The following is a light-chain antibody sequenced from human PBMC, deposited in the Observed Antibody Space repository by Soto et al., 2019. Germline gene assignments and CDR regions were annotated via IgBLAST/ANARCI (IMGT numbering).Light chain of an antibody. J-gene: IGLJ2*01. CDR3: SSYTTSSTVA. CDR2: EVS. Sequence: QSALTQSASVSGSPGQSITISCTGTSSDIGGYNYVSWYQQHPDKAPKLMIFEVSNRPSGVSHRFSGSKSGNTASLTISGLLAEDEADYYCSSYTTSSTVAFGGGTKLTVL. V-gene: IGLV2-14*01. CDR1: SSDIGGYNY.